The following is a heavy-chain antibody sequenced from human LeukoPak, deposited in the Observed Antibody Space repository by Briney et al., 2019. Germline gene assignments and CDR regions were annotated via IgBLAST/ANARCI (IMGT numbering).Heavy chain of an antibody. CDR3: ASSWTTSFTFGY. V-gene: IGHV3-21*01. Sequence: GGSLRLSCAASGFTFSSYSMNWVRQAPGKGLELVSSISSSSSYIYYADSVKGRFTISRDNAKNSLYLQMNSLRAEDTAVYYCASSWTTSFTFGYWGQGTLVTVSS. CDR2: ISSSSSYI. D-gene: IGHD3-16*01. CDR1: GFTFSSYS. J-gene: IGHJ4*02.